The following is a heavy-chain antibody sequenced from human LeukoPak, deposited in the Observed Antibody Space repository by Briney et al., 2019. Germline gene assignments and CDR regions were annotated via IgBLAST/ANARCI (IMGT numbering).Heavy chain of an antibody. V-gene: IGHV3-30*02. CDR3: ANELTPKRSGRGYFDY. CDR2: IRYDGSNK. Sequence: GGSLRLSCAASGFTFSSYGMHWVRQAPGKGLEWVAFIRYDGSNKYYADSVKGRFTISRDNSKNTLYLQMNSLRAEDTAVYYCANELTPKRSGRGYFDYWGQGTLVTVSS. D-gene: IGHD5-24*01. CDR1: GFTFSSYG. J-gene: IGHJ4*02.